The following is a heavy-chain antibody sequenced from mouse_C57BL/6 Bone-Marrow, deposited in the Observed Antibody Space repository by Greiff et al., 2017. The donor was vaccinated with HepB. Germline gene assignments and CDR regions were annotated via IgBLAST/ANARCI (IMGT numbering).Heavy chain of an antibody. CDR3: ARVYDPYWYFDV. V-gene: IGHV1-4*01. J-gene: IGHJ1*03. CDR1: GYTFTSYT. CDR2: INPSSGYT. Sequence: VQLKESGAELARPGASVKMSCKASGYTFTSYTMHWVKQRPGQGLEWIGYINPSSGYTKYNQKFKDKATLTADKSSSTAYMQLSSLTSEDSAVYYCARVYDPYWYFDVWGTGTTVTVSS. D-gene: IGHD2-3*01.